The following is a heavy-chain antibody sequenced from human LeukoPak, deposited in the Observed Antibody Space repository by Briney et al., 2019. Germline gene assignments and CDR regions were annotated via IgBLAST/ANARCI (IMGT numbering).Heavy chain of an antibody. CDR1: GFTFGNSY. CDR2: ISNSGNTI. D-gene: IGHD7-27*01. CDR3: GRGRWGLDY. Sequence: GGSLRLSCAPPGFTFGNSYITWIRQAPGKGLEWVSYISNSGNTIYYADSVKGRFTISRDNAMSSLYLQMNSLRAEDTAVYYCGRGRWGLDYWGQGTLVTVSS. V-gene: IGHV3-11*04. J-gene: IGHJ4*02.